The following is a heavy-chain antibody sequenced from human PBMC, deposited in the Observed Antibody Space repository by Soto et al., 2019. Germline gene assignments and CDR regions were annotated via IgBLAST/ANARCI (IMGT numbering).Heavy chain of an antibody. Sequence: ASVKVSCKVSGYTLTELSMHWVRQAPGKGLEWMGGFDPEDGETIYAQKFQGRVTMTEDTSTDTAYMELSSLRSEDTAVYYCAKTLAEAPGPYYPNDAFDIWGQGTMVTVSS. V-gene: IGHV1-24*01. D-gene: IGHD2-15*01. CDR3: AKTLAEAPGPYYPNDAFDI. CDR2: FDPEDGET. J-gene: IGHJ3*02. CDR1: GYTLTELS.